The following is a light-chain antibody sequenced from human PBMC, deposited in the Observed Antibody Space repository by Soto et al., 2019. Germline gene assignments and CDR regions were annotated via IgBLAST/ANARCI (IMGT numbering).Light chain of an antibody. V-gene: IGKV1-39*01. CDR3: QHSFNIPYT. CDR2: AAS. Sequence: DIQMTQSPSSLYASVGDKVTITCRASQTISTYLNWYQQNPGKAPKLLIYAASNLQSGVPSRFSGSGSGTDFTLTINSLQPEDFATYYCQHSFNIPYTFGQGTKLEIK. J-gene: IGKJ2*01. CDR1: QTISTY.